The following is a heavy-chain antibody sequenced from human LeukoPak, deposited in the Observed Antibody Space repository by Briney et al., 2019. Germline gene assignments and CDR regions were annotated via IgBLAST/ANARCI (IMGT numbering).Heavy chain of an antibody. CDR1: GYTLTGYY. V-gene: IGHV1-2*02. D-gene: IGHD3-9*01. Sequence: ASVKVSCKASGYTLTGYYMHWVRQAPGQGLEWMGWINPNSGGTSYAQKFQGRVTMTRDTSVSTAYMELSRLRSDDTAVYYCARMGDILTGHYPQWFDPWGQGTLVTVSS. J-gene: IGHJ5*02. CDR3: ARMGDILTGHYPQWFDP. CDR2: INPNSGGT.